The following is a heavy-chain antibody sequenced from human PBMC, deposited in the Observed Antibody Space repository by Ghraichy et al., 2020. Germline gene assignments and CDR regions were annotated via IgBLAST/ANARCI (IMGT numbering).Heavy chain of an antibody. D-gene: IGHD3-3*01. J-gene: IGHJ5*02. Sequence: SETLSLTCTVSGGSISSSSSYWGWIRQPPGKGLEWIGSIYYSGSSYYNPSLPSLKSRVTITVDTSKNQFSLKLTSMTAADTAVYYCARLEPKTYYDFWTAYCWFDPWGQGTLVTVSS. CDR2: IYYSGSS. CDR3: ARLEPKTYYDFWTAYCWFDP. CDR1: GGSISSSSSY. V-gene: IGHV4-39*01.